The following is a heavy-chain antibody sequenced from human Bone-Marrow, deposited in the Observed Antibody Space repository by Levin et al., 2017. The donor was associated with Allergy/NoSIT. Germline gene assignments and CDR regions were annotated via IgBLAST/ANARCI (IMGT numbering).Heavy chain of an antibody. V-gene: IGHV3-48*01. CDR1: GFSFSDSS. J-gene: IGHJ6*02. CDR3: ARDRSRFGLDV. Sequence: GGSLRLSCAVSGFSFSDSSMNWVRPAPGKGLEWVSYISSSRHTTEYADSIKGRFTISRDNAKNSLFLQMNSLRAEDTAVYYCARDRSRFGLDVWGQGTTVTVS. CDR2: ISSSRHTT.